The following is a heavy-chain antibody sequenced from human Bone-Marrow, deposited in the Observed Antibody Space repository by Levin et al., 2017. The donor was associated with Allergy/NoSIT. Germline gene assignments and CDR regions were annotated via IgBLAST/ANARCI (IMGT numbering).Heavy chain of an antibody. CDR3: ARGGVCDPDRRAHWFDP. CDR1: GGSFSGYY. D-gene: IGHD2-8*01. J-gene: IGHJ5*02. CDR2: INHSGST. Sequence: SQTLSLTCAVYGGSFSGYYWSWIRQPPGKGLEWIGEINHSGSTNYNPSLKSRVTISVDTSKNQFSLKLSSVTAADTAVYYCARGGVCDPDRRAHWFDPWGQGTLVTVSS. V-gene: IGHV4-34*01.